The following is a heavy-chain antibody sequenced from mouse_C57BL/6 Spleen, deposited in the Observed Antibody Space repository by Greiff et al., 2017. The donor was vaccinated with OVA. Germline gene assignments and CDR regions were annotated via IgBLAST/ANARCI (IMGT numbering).Heavy chain of an antibody. D-gene: IGHD1-1*01. V-gene: IGHV1-82*01. CDR2: IYPGDGDT. CDR1: GYAFSSSW. Sequence: VQLQQSGPELVKPGASVKISCKASGYAFSSSWMNWVKQRPGKGLEWIGRIYPGDGDTNYNGKFKGKATLTADKSSSTAYMQLSSLTSEDAAVYFCARDGNYFDYWGQGTTLTVSS. J-gene: IGHJ2*01. CDR3: ARDGNYFDY.